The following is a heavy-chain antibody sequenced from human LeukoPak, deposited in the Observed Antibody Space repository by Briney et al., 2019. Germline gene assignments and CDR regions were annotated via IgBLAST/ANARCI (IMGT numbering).Heavy chain of an antibody. CDR3: ARVDYYDSSGYYRQNWFDP. J-gene: IGHJ5*02. Sequence: SETLSLTCTVSGGSISSYYWSWIRQPPGKGLEWIGYIYYSGSTNYNPSLKSRVTISVDTSKNQFSLKLSSVTAADTAVYYCARVDYYDSSGYYRQNWFDPWGQGTLVTVSS. V-gene: IGHV4-59*12. CDR2: IYYSGST. CDR1: GGSISSYY. D-gene: IGHD3-22*01.